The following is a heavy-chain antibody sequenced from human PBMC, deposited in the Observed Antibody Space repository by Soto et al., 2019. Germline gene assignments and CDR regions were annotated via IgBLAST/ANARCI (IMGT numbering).Heavy chain of an antibody. Sequence: VASVKVSCKASGYTFTGYYMHWVRQAPGQGLEWMGWINPNSGGTNYAQKFQGWVTMTRDTSISTAYMELSRLRSDDTAVYYCARAEREYGSGSQRFYYYYMDVWGKGTTVTVSS. CDR3: ARAEREYGSGSQRFYYYYMDV. CDR1: GYTFTGYY. D-gene: IGHD3-10*01. V-gene: IGHV1-2*04. CDR2: INPNSGGT. J-gene: IGHJ6*03.